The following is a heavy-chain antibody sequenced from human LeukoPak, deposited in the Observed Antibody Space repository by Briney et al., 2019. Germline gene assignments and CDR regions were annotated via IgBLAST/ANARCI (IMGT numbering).Heavy chain of an antibody. J-gene: IGHJ4*02. D-gene: IGHD3-22*01. CDR2: IRTKPNSYAT. CDR1: GFTFSGSA. V-gene: IGHV3-73*01. Sequence: GGSLRLSCAASGFTFSGSAMHWVRQAFGKGLEWVGRIRTKPNSYATAYAASVKGRFTISRDDSKNTAYLQMNSLKTEDTAVYYCTRLVYYDSSGYYPPFDYWGQGTLVTVSS. CDR3: TRLVYYDSSGYYPPFDY.